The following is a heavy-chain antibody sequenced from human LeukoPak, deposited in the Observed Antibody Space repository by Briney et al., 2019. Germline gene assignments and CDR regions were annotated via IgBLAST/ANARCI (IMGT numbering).Heavy chain of an antibody. V-gene: IGHV3-30-3*01. Sequence: QPGGSLRLSCAASGFTLSSYAMPWVRQAPGKGLEWVAVISYDGSNKYYADSVKGRFTISRDNSKNTLYLQMNSLRAEDTAVYYCARERVGSSWYYFDYWGQGTLVTVSS. CDR1: GFTLSSYA. D-gene: IGHD6-13*01. CDR3: ARERVGSSWYYFDY. J-gene: IGHJ4*02. CDR2: ISYDGSNK.